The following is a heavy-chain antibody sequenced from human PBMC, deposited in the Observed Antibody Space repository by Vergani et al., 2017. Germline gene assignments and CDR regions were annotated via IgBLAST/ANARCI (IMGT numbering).Heavy chain of an antibody. Sequence: QVQLVESGGGVVQPGRSLRLSCAASGFTFSSFAVHWVRQAPGKGLEWVALTSYDGRKKYYADSVKGRFTISRDTSKNTLYLQMNSLRGDDTAVYYCARDSADIVVVPYATHTTTDLYFSSMDVWGRGTTVTVSS. V-gene: IGHV3-30*04. J-gene: IGHJ6*03. CDR1: GFTFSSFA. CDR2: TSYDGRKK. D-gene: IGHD2-2*01. CDR3: ARDSADIVVVPYATHTTTDLYFSSMDV.